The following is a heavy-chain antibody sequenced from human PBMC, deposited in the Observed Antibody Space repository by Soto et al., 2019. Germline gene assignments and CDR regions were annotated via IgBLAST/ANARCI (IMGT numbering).Heavy chain of an antibody. J-gene: IGHJ4*02. CDR2: IKKDGTEK. Sequence: EVHLVESGGGFVQPGGSLRLACAASGFTFSGYWMTWVRQAPGKGLEWVADIKKDGTEKYYVDSLKGRFTISRDNAKKSVYLQMNGLTVEDTAVYRCARGPSYSDYSNDWFFDSWGQGALVTVSS. CDR3: ARGPSYSDYSNDWFFDS. D-gene: IGHD3-9*01. V-gene: IGHV3-7*03. CDR1: GFTFSGYW.